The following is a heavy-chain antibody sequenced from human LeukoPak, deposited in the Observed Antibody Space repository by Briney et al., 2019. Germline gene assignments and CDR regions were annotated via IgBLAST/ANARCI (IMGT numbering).Heavy chain of an antibody. V-gene: IGHV3-30*18. CDR2: ISYDGSNK. J-gene: IGHJ6*02. CDR3: AKDRPPQDSGYYYYYYYGMDV. CDR1: GFTFSSYG. Sequence: GGSLRLSCAASGFTFSSYGMHWVRQAPGKGLEWVAVISYDGSNKYYADSVKGRFTISRDNSKNTLYLQMNSLRAEDTAVYYCAKDRPPQDSGYYYYYYYGMDVWGQGTTVTVSS. D-gene: IGHD3-22*01.